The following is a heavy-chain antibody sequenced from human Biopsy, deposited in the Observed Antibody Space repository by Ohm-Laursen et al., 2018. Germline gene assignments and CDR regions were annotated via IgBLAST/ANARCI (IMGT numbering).Heavy chain of an antibody. CDR3: ARATNSTGWPYYYFYGMDV. CDR1: GGSMSSYY. V-gene: IGHV4-59*01. J-gene: IGHJ6*02. CDR2: IYNSGST. Sequence: TLSLTCIVSGGSMSSYYWTWIRQPPGKGLEWIGYIYNSGSTNYNPSLKSRVTISVAVDTSKSQFSLRLSSVTAADTAVYYCARATNSTGWPYYYFYGMDVWGQGTTVTVSS. D-gene: IGHD2/OR15-2a*01.